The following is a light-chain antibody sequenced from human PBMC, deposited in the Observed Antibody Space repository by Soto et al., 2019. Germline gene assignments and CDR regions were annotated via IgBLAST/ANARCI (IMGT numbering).Light chain of an antibody. J-gene: IGKJ1*01. CDR3: QQYDTYPWT. V-gene: IGKV1-5*01. CDR1: QSISMW. Sequence: DIEMTQSPSTLSASVGDRLTITCRASQSISMWLAWYQQKPGKAPKLLIYDASTLESGVPSRFSGSGSGTEFTLTISSLQPDDFATYYCQQYDTYPWTVGPGTKVEIK. CDR2: DAS.